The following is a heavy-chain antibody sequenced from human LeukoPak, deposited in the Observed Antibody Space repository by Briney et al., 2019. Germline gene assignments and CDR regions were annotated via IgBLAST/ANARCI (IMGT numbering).Heavy chain of an antibody. D-gene: IGHD5-12*01. CDR3: VRASVDSGGAFDV. V-gene: IGHV4-34*01. J-gene: IGHJ3*01. CDR1: GVSFSGYY. Sequence: SETLSLTCAVYGVSFSGYYWSWIRQPPGKALEWIGKINHSGSTNYNPSLESRVTTSRDTPKNQFSLTLSSMTAADTATYYCVRASVDSGGAFDVWGQGTVVTVSS. CDR2: INHSGST.